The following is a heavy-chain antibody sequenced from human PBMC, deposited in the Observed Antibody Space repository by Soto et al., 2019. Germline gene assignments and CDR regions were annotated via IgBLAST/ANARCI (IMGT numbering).Heavy chain of an antibody. D-gene: IGHD3-3*01. CDR3: ARGLRFLEWSPPDAFDI. Sequence: PVGSLRLSCAASGFTVSSNYMSWVRQAPGKGLEWVSVIYSGGSTYYADSVKGRFTISRDNSKNTLYLQMNSLRAEDTAVYYCARGLRFLEWSPPDAFDIWGQGTMVTVSS. J-gene: IGHJ3*02. CDR1: GFTVSSNY. CDR2: IYSGGST. V-gene: IGHV3-53*01.